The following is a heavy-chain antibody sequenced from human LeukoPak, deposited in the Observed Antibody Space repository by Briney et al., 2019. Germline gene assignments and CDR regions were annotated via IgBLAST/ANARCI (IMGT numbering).Heavy chain of an antibody. J-gene: IGHJ4*02. Sequence: GGSLRLSCAASGFTFSDYYMSWIRQAPGKGLEWVSYIRSGGRTIYYADSVKGRFTMSRDNAKNSLYLQMNSLRAEDTALYYCAKDLNPVYYDSSGYYPDYWGQGTLVTVSS. CDR1: GFTFSDYY. V-gene: IGHV3-11*01. CDR3: AKDLNPVYYDSSGYYPDY. CDR2: IRSGGRTI. D-gene: IGHD3-22*01.